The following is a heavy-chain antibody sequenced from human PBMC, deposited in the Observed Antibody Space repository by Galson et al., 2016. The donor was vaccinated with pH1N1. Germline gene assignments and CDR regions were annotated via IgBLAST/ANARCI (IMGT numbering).Heavy chain of an antibody. J-gene: IGHJ3*01. Sequence: SLRLSCATSGFTFKNYVMSWVRQAPGKGLEWVSVISGRGGNTYYADSVKGRFTTSRDNFKNTLYLEMNKLKDDDTAVYYCAKDRSREFLHFPFDAFDVWGQGTMVSVSA. CDR1: GFTFKNYV. CDR3: AKDRSREFLHFPFDAFDV. CDR2: ISGRGGNT. V-gene: IGHV3-23*01. D-gene: IGHD3-10*01.